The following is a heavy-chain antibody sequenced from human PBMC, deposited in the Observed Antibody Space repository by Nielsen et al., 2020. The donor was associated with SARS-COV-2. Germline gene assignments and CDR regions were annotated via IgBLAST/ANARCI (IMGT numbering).Heavy chain of an antibody. V-gene: IGHV3-21*04. CDR3: ARDTVLRYFDWLPTGNFDY. CDR2: ISSSSSYI. Sequence: WIRQPPGKGLEWVSSISSSSSYIYYADSVKGRFTISRDNAKNSLYLQMNSLRAEDTAVYYCARDTVLRYFDWLPTGNFDYWGQGTLVTVS. D-gene: IGHD3-9*01. J-gene: IGHJ4*02.